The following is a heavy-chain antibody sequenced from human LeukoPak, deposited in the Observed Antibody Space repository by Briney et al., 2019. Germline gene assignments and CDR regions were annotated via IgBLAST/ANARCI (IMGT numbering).Heavy chain of an antibody. CDR2: ISGSGGST. CDR1: GFTLSSYA. Sequence: GRSLRLSCAASGFTLSSYAMSWVRQAPGKGLEWVSAISGSGGSTYYAESVKGRLTISRDNSKNTLYLQMNSLRAEDTAVYYCGKDGRPMIVVVNDYWGQGTLVTVSS. D-gene: IGHD3-22*01. J-gene: IGHJ4*02. CDR3: GKDGRPMIVVVNDY. V-gene: IGHV3-23*01.